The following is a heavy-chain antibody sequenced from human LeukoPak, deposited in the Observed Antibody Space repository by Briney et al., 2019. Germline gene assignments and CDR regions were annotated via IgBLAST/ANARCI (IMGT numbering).Heavy chain of an antibody. CDR2: IYIGGNT. Sequence: GGSLRLSCAASGFTVSSNYMSWVRQAPGKGLEWVSVIYIGGNTYYADSVKGRFTISRDNSKNTLYLQMNSLRAEDTAVYYCTRGAADLYYSDYWGQGTLVTVSS. J-gene: IGHJ4*02. CDR1: GFTVSSNY. CDR3: TRGAADLYYSDY. V-gene: IGHV3-66*01. D-gene: IGHD6-13*01.